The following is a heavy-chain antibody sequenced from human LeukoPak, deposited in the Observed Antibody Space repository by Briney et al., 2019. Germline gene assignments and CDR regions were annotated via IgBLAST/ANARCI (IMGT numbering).Heavy chain of an antibody. Sequence: PSETLSLTCAVYGGSFSGYYWSWIRQPPGKGLEWIGEINHSGSTNYNPSLKSRVTISVDTSKNQFSLKLSSVTAADTAVYYCASGRTLSYYDSSGYSGWGQGTLVTVSS. D-gene: IGHD3-22*01. CDR1: GGSFSGYY. J-gene: IGHJ4*02. V-gene: IGHV4-34*01. CDR2: INHSGST. CDR3: ASGRTLSYYDSSGYSG.